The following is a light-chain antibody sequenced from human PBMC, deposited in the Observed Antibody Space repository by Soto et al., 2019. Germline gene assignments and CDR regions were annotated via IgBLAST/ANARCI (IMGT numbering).Light chain of an antibody. CDR1: SSDVGGFNS. J-gene: IGLJ1*01. CDR3: SSYTSTMTNV. V-gene: IGLV2-14*03. Sequence: QSVLTQPASVSGSPGQSITISCTGTSSDVGGFNSVSWYQLRPGTAPKLILYDVVDRPSGVSYRFSGSKSGNTASLIFSGLQAADEADYFCSSYTSTMTNVFGSGTKVTVL. CDR2: DVV.